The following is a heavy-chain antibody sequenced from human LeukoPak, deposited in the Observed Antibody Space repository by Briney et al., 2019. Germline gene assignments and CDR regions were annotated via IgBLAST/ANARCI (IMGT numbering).Heavy chain of an antibody. J-gene: IGHJ6*02. CDR3: ARDFFIVVVPAATEYYYYGMDV. CDR2: IIPILGIA. Sequence: ASVKASCKASGGTFSSYAISWVRQAPGQGLEWMGRIIPILGIANYAQKFQGRVTIIADKSTSTAYMELSSLRSEDTAVYYCARDFFIVVVPAATEYYYYGMDVWGQGTTVTVSS. CDR1: GGTFSSYA. D-gene: IGHD2-2*01. V-gene: IGHV1-69*04.